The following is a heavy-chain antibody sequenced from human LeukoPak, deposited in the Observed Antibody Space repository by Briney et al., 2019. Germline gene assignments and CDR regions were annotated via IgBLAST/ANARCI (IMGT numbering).Heavy chain of an antibody. Sequence: GGSLRLSCAASGFTFSVFEMNWVRQAPGKGLEWVSSISSSSSYIYYADSVKGRFTISRDNSKNTLYLQMNSLRAEDTAVYYCARSLERDYHGSNYYMNNWFDPWGQGTLVTVSS. CDR3: ARSLERDYHGSNYYMNNWFDP. CDR2: ISSSSSYI. D-gene: IGHD3-10*01. J-gene: IGHJ5*02. V-gene: IGHV3-21*01. CDR1: GFTFSVFE.